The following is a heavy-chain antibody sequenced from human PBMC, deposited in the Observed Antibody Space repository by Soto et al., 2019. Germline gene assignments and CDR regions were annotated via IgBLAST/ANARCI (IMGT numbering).Heavy chain of an antibody. Sequence: QVQVVQSGDEVKKPGASVKVSCKASGYTFTNYGFSWVRQAPGQGLEWMGWISGYNGNTKYAEKFQGRVTMPTDTSTSTAHMELRSLRSDDTAVYYCAREGQAPYYYYGMDVWCQGTAVTVSS. V-gene: IGHV1-18*01. CDR3: AREGQAPYYYYGMDV. CDR2: ISGYNGNT. CDR1: GYTFTNYG. J-gene: IGHJ6*02.